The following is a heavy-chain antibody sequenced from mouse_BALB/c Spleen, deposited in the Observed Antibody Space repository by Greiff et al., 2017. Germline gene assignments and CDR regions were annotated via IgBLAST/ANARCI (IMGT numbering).Heavy chain of an antibody. CDR3: ARGDYYGSSYYAMDY. J-gene: IGHJ4*01. Sequence: EVKLQESGGGLVKPGGSLKLSCAASGFTFSDYYMYWVRQTPEKRLEWVATISDGGSYTYYPDSVKGRFTISRDNAKNNLYLQMSSLKSEDTAMYYCARGDYYGSSYYAMDYWGQGTSVTVSS. CDR1: GFTFSDYY. CDR2: ISDGGSYT. V-gene: IGHV5-4*02. D-gene: IGHD1-1*01.